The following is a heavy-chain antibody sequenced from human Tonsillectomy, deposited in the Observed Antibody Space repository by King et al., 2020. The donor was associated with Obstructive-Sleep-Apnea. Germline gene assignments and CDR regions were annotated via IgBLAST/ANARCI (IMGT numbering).Heavy chain of an antibody. CDR3: ATLGYCSSGTYYVYRYNGLDV. Sequence: QLVQSGAEVKKPGASVKVSCKSSGYTFTSYDITWVRQASGQGLEWMGWMNPNSGSTGYALKFQGRVTMTRDTSKSTAYMELSSLRSEDTAVYYCATLGYCSSGTYYVYRYNGLDVWGQGTTVTVSS. CDR1: GYTFTSYD. D-gene: IGHD2-2*01. J-gene: IGHJ6*02. CDR2: MNPNSGST. V-gene: IGHV1-8*01.